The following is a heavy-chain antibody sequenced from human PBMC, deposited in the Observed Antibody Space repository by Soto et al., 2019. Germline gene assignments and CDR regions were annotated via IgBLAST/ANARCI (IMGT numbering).Heavy chain of an antibody. D-gene: IGHD6-19*01. Sequence: EVQLVESGGGLVQPGGSLRLSCAASGFTFSSYWMSWVRQAPGKGLEWVANIKQDGSEKYYVDSVKGRFTISRDNAKNSLYLQMNSLRAEDAAVYYCARGVGYSSGWRSSLYWYFDLWGRGTLVTVSS. V-gene: IGHV3-7*05. CDR3: ARGVGYSSGWRSSLYWYFDL. CDR2: IKQDGSEK. J-gene: IGHJ2*01. CDR1: GFTFSSYW.